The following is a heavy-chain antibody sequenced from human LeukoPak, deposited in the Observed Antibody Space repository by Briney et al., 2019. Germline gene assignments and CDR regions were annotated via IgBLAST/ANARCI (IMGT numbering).Heavy chain of an antibody. Sequence: SETLSLTCTVSGGSISSYYWSWIRQPPGKGLEWIGYIYYSGSTNYNPSLKSRVTISVDTSKNQFSLKLSSVTAADTAVYYCARTAGYSSSLDAFDIWGQGTMVTVSS. CDR1: GGSISSYY. V-gene: IGHV4-59*01. D-gene: IGHD6-13*01. CDR3: ARTAGYSSSLDAFDI. CDR2: IYYSGST. J-gene: IGHJ3*02.